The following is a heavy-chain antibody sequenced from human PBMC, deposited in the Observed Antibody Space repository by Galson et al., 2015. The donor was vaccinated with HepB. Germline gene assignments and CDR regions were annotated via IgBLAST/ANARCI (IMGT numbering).Heavy chain of an antibody. D-gene: IGHD2-2*01. CDR3: ARRPGPLPATAQNEAFDY. J-gene: IGHJ4*02. Sequence: SVKVSCKASGGTFSSYAISWVRQAPGQGLEWMGGIIPIFGTANYAQKFQGRVTITADESTSTAYMELSSLRSEDTAVYYCARRPGPLPATAQNEAFDYWGQGTLVTGSS. CDR1: GGTFSSYA. CDR2: IIPIFGTA. V-gene: IGHV1-69*13.